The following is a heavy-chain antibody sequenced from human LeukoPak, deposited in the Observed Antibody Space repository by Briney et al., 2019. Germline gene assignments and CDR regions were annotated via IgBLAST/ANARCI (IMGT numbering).Heavy chain of an antibody. D-gene: IGHD1-7*01. Sequence: GGSLRLSCAASGFTFSSYGMHWVRQAPGKGLEWVAVISYDGSNKYYADSVKGRFTISRDNSKNTLYLQMNSLRAEDTAVYYCASGYNWNSNWFNPWGQGTLVTVSS. CDR1: GFTFSSYG. J-gene: IGHJ5*02. CDR3: ASGYNWNSNWFNP. V-gene: IGHV3-30*03. CDR2: ISYDGSNK.